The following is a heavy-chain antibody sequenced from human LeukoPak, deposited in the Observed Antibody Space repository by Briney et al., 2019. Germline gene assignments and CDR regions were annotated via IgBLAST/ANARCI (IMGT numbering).Heavy chain of an antibody. CDR1: GFAFSSYA. Sequence: GGSLRLSCAASGFAFSSYAMSWVRQAPGKGLEWVAFIRYDGSNKYYADSVKGRFTISRDNSKNTLYLQMNSLRAEDTAVYYCAKDNRGAHYDFWSGYSTEYFQHWGQGTLVTVSS. V-gene: IGHV3-30*02. J-gene: IGHJ1*01. CDR3: AKDNRGAHYDFWSGYSTEYFQH. CDR2: IRYDGSNK. D-gene: IGHD3-3*01.